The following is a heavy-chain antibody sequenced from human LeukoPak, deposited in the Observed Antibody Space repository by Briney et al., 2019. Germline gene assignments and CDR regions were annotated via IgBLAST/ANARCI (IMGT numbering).Heavy chain of an antibody. CDR1: GYTFTSYG. CDR3: ARGGQLVSYYGMDV. J-gene: IGHJ6*02. D-gene: IGHD6-6*01. V-gene: IGHV1-18*01. Sequence: ASVKVSCKASGYTFTSYGISWVRQAPGQGLEWMGWISAYNGNTNYAQKLQGRVTMTRDTSTSTVYMELSSLRSEDTAVYYCARGGQLVSYYGMDVWGQGTTVTVSS. CDR2: ISAYNGNT.